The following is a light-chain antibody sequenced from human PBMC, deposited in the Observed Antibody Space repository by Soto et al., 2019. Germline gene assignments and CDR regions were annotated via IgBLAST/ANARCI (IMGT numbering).Light chain of an antibody. CDR2: GAS. V-gene: IGKV3-20*01. CDR1: QSVSSSY. CDR3: QQYGSSPRT. Sequence: EIVVTQSPGTPSLSPGARATLACRASQSVSSSYLAWYQQKPGQAPRLLIYGASSRATGISALFSGSGSVTDFTVSISGMEPQDFAVYYCQQYGSSPRTFGQVTKVEVK. J-gene: IGKJ1*01.